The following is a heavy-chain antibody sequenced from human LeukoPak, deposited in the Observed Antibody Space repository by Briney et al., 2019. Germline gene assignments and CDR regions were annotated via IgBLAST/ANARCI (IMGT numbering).Heavy chain of an antibody. D-gene: IGHD6-13*01. CDR3: ARGFGSTWLEY. V-gene: IGHV5-51*01. CDR1: GYSFTSYW. Sequence: GESLKISCKGSGYSFTSYWIGWLRQMPGKGLEWMGIIYPGDSDTGYSPSFQGQVTISADKSLTTAYLQWSSLKASDTAMYYCARGFGSTWLEYWGQGTLVTVSS. CDR2: IYPGDSDT. J-gene: IGHJ1*01.